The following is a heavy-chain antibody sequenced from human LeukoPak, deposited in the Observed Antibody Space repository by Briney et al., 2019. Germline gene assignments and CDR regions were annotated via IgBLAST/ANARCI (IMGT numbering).Heavy chain of an antibody. D-gene: IGHD3-10*01. J-gene: IGHJ3*02. V-gene: IGHV3-48*03. Sequence: AGGSLRLSCAASGFTFSSYEMNWVRQAPGKGLEWVSYISSSGSTIYYADSVKGRFTISRDNAKNSLYLQMNSLRAEDTAIYYCARDESRVRGIIRDAFNIWGQGTMVTVSS. CDR1: GFTFSSYE. CDR3: ARDESRVRGIIRDAFNI. CDR2: ISSSGSTI.